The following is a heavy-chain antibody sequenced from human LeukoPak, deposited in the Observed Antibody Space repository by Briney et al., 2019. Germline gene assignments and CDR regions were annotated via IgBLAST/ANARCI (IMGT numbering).Heavy chain of an antibody. CDR1: GYTFTSYG. CDR3: ASLREGAPVPLFPH. Sequence: ASVKVSCKASGYTFTSYGISWVRQAPGQGLEWMGWISAYNGNTNYAQKFQGRVTITADESTSTAYMELSSLRSEDTAVYYCASLREGAPVPLFPHWGQGTLVTVSS. CDR2: ISAYNGNT. D-gene: IGHD1-26*01. V-gene: IGHV1-18*01. J-gene: IGHJ4*02.